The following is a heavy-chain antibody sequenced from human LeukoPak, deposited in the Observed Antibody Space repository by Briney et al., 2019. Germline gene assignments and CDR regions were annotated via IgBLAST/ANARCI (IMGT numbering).Heavy chain of an antibody. Sequence: GGSLRLSCAASGFMFSNSGMYWVRQAPGKGLEWVALISFDGSNKYYGDSVKGRFTISRDNSKNTLYLQMNSLRAEDTAVYYCARVTGIAVAAPLDYWGQGTLVTVSS. CDR1: GFMFSNSG. CDR3: ARVTGIAVAAPLDY. D-gene: IGHD6-19*01. V-gene: IGHV3-30*03. J-gene: IGHJ4*02. CDR2: ISFDGSNK.